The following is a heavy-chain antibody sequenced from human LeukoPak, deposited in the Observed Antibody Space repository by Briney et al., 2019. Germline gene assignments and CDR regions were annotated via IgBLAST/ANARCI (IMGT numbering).Heavy chain of an antibody. CDR3: AKAFYYGPDSSYVSFDY. CDR2: LTDDGNTR. V-gene: IGHV3-23*01. Sequence: GGSLRLSCAASGFTVSSNYMSWVRQAPGKGLERVSSLTDDGNTRHYADSVKGRFTLSSDNSKNTLYLQMNSLRAEDTAIYYCAKAFYYGPDSSYVSFDYWGQGTLVTVSS. D-gene: IGHD3-10*01. J-gene: IGHJ4*02. CDR1: GFTVSSNY.